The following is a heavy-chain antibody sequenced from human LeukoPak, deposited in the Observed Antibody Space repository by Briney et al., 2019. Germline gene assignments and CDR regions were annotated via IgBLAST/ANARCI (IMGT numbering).Heavy chain of an antibody. CDR2: ISSSGSTI. J-gene: IGHJ4*02. Sequence: GGSLRLSCAASGFTFSSYEMNWVRQAPGKGLEWVSYISSSGSTIYYADSVKGRFTISSDNAKNSLYLQINSLGAEGTGVYYCAREAVVVGVDYWGQGSMVTVCS. D-gene: IGHD2-21*01. V-gene: IGHV3-48*03. CDR1: GFTFSSYE. CDR3: AREAVVVGVDY.